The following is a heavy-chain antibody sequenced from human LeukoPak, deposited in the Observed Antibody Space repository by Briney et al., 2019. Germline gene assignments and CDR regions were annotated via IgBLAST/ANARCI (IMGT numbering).Heavy chain of an antibody. V-gene: IGHV3-48*02. Sequence: GGSLRLSCAASGFSFSDYSMNWVRQAPGKGLEWVSYISSSSSAIYYADSVKGRFTLSRDNAKNSLYLQMNSLRDEDTAVYYCARAPGGYCSGGTCYSGWFDPWGQGTLATVSS. CDR1: GFSFSDYS. CDR2: ISSSSSAI. D-gene: IGHD2-15*01. J-gene: IGHJ5*02. CDR3: ARAPGGYCSGGTCYSGWFDP.